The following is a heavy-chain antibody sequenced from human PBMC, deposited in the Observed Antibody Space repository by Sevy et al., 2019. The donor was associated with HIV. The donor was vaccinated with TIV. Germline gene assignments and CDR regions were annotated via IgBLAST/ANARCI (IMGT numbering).Heavy chain of an antibody. D-gene: IGHD3-16*02. Sequence: GGSLRLSCSASGFTFSSYAMHCVRQAPGKGLEYVSAISSNGGSTYYADSVKGRFTISRDNSKNTLYLQMSSLRAEDTAVYYCVKARLRLGELSLYYFDYWGQGTLVTVSS. J-gene: IGHJ4*02. CDR3: VKARLRLGELSLYYFDY. CDR1: GFTFSSYA. CDR2: ISSNGGST. V-gene: IGHV3-64D*06.